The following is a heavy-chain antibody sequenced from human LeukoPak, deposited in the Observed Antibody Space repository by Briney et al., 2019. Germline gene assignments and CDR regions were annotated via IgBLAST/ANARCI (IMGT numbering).Heavy chain of an antibody. CDR3: AENNDFDY. J-gene: IGHJ4*02. D-gene: IGHD1-1*01. V-gene: IGHV3-23*01. Sequence: GGSLRLSCAASGFTFSSYAMSWVRQAPGKGLEWVSRISSSGISTFYADSVKGRFTISRDNSKNTLYLQMNSLRAEDTALYYCAENNDFDYWGQGTLVTVSS. CDR2: ISSSGIST. CDR1: GFTFSSYA.